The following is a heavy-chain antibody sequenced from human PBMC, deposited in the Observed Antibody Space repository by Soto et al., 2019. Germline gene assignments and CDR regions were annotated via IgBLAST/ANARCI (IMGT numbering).Heavy chain of an antibody. CDR1: GGSISSNY. V-gene: IGHV4-59*01. Sequence: QVQLQESGPGLVKPSETLSLTCTVSGGSISSNYWSWIRQPPGKGLEWIGCIDYSGSTNYNPSPSLRSRVTILVATSKNQFSLKLSSVTAADTAVYYCARMSSSWYEFDYWGQGTLVTVSS. J-gene: IGHJ4*02. D-gene: IGHD6-13*01. CDR2: IDYSGST. CDR3: ARMSSSWYEFDY.